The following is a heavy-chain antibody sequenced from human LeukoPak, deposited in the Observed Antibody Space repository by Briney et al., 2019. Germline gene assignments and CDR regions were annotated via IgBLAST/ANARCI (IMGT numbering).Heavy chain of an antibody. V-gene: IGHV4-34*01. CDR3: AREAAVAKRGDCFDY. CDR1: GGSFSGYF. D-gene: IGHD6-19*01. J-gene: IGHJ4*02. Sequence: SETLSLTRAVYGGSFSGYFWNWIRQPPGKGLEWIGEINHSGSTNYNPSLKSRVTISVDTSKNQFSLRLTSVTAADTAVYYYAREAAVAKRGDCFDYWGQGTLVTVSS. CDR2: INHSGST.